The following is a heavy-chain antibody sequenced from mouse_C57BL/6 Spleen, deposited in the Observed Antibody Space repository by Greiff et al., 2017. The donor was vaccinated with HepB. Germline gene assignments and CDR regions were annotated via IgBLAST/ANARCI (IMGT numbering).Heavy chain of an antibody. CDR3: ARSGYYGGYYAMDY. J-gene: IGHJ4*01. D-gene: IGHD1-1*01. Sequence: VQLQQPGAELVRPGSSVKLSCKASGYTFTSYWMHWVKQRPIQGLEWIGNIDPSDSETHYNQKFKDKATLTVDKSSSTAYMQLSSLTSEDSAVYYCARSGYYGGYYAMDYWGQGTSVTVSS. V-gene: IGHV1-52*01. CDR1: GYTFTSYW. CDR2: IDPSDSET.